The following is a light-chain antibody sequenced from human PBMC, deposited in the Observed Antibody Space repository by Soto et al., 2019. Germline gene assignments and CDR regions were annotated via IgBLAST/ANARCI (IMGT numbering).Light chain of an antibody. J-gene: IGKJ5*01. CDR3: QQYGSATIT. CDR1: RSVSSSF. CDR2: GAS. Sequence: EIVLTQSPGTLSLSPGGRATLSCRASRSVSSSFLAWYQQKPGQAPRLLIYGASSRATGIPDRFSGSGSGTDFTLTISRLEPEDFAVYYCQQYGSATITFGQGTRLEIK. V-gene: IGKV3-20*01.